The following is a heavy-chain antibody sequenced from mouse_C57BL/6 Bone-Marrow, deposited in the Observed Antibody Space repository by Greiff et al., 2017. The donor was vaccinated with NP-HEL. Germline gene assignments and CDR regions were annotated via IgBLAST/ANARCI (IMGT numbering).Heavy chain of an antibody. CDR2: IYPGSGST. CDR3: ARTPLIYYAMDY. J-gene: IGHJ4*01. V-gene: IGHV1-55*01. CDR1: GYTFTSYW. Sequence: QVQLQQPGAELVKPGASVKMSCKASGYTFTSYWITWVKQRPGQGLEWIGDIYPGSGSTNYNEKFKSKATLTVDTSSSTAYMQLSSLTSEDSAFYYCARTPLIYYAMDYWGQGTSVTVSS.